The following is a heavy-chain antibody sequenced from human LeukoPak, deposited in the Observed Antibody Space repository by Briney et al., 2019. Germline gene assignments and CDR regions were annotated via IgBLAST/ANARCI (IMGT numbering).Heavy chain of an antibody. V-gene: IGHV1-2*02. CDR3: ARGIVVVPAAIGTPRSNYYYYMDV. CDR2: INPNSGGT. D-gene: IGHD2-2*02. J-gene: IGHJ6*03. Sequence: ASVKVSCKASGYTFTGYYMHWVRQAPGQGLEWMGWINPNSGGTNYAQKFQGRVTMTRDTSISTAYMELSRLRSDDTAVYYCARGIVVVPAAIGTPRSNYYYYMDVWGKGTTVAVSS. CDR1: GYTFTGYY.